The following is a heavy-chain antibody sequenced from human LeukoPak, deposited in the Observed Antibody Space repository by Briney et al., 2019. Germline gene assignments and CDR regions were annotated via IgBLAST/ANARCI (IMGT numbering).Heavy chain of an antibody. D-gene: IGHD4-17*01. CDR2: IYYSGST. CDR1: GGSISSSCYY. Sequence: SETLSLTCTVSGGSISSSCYYWSWIRQPPGKGLEWIGYIYYSGSTNYNPSLKSRVSISVDTSKNQFSLKLSSVTAADTAVYYCARTGSTVTMLYPFDHWGQGTLVTVSS. J-gene: IGHJ4*02. V-gene: IGHV4-61*01. CDR3: ARTGSTVTMLYPFDH.